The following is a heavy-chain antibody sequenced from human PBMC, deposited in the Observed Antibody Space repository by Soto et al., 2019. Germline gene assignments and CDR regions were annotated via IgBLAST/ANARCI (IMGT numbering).Heavy chain of an antibody. CDR2: INGNGGNT. CDR3: AKAAYITGTTSVPDY. J-gene: IGHJ4*02. D-gene: IGHD1-7*01. CDR1: GFTFSSYA. Sequence: VGSLRLSCAASGFTFSSYAMSWVRQAPGKGLEWVSTINGNGGNTYYADSVKGRFTLSRDNSKNMLYLQMNSLRAEDTAVYYCAKAAYITGTTSVPDYWGQGTLVTVSS. V-gene: IGHV3-23*01.